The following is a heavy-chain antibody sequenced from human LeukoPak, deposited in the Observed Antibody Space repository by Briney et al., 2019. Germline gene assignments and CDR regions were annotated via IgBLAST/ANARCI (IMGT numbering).Heavy chain of an antibody. Sequence: PGGTLRLFCAASGFPFSSYEMNWVRQAPGKGLEWVLYISSSGSTIYYADSVKGRFTISRDNAKNSLYLQMNSLRAEDTAVYYCARITSVTTTFDYWGQGTLVTVSS. D-gene: IGHD4-17*01. J-gene: IGHJ4*02. V-gene: IGHV3-48*03. CDR2: ISSSGSTI. CDR3: ARITSVTTTFDY. CDR1: GFPFSSYE.